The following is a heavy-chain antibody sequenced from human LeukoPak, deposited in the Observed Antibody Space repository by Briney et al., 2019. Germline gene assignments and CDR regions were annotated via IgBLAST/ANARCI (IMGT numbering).Heavy chain of an antibody. V-gene: IGHV4-38-2*02. D-gene: IGHD6-13*01. J-gene: IGHJ4*02. CDR2: IYHSGST. CDR1: GYSISSGYY. Sequence: SETLSLTCTVSGYSISSGYYWGWIRQPPGKGLEWIGSIYHSGSTYYNPSLKSRVTISVDTFKNQFSLKLSSVTAADTAVYYCARRGQQLVRGYFDYWGQGTLVTVSS. CDR3: ARRGQQLVRGYFDY.